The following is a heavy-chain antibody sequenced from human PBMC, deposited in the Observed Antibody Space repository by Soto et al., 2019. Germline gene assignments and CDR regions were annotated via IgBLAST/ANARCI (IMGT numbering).Heavy chain of an antibody. CDR2: ISAYNGNT. Sequence: ASVKVSCKASGYTFTSYGISWVRQAPGQGLEWMGWISAYNGNTNYAQKLQGRVTMTTDTSTSTAYMELRSLRSDDTAVYYCARGRFIKQWLDKAYCGGECYFGDYGMDVWGQGTTVTVYS. V-gene: IGHV1-18*01. J-gene: IGHJ6*02. CDR3: ARGRFIKQWLDKAYCGGECYFGDYGMDV. CDR1: GYTFTSYG. D-gene: IGHD2-21*01.